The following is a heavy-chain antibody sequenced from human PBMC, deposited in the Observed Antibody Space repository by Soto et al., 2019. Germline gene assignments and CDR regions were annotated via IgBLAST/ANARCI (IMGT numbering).Heavy chain of an antibody. Sequence: QVQLVQSGAEVKKPGAAVKVSCKASGYTFTSYAMHWVRQAPGQRLEWMGWINAGNGNTKYSQKFQGRVTITRDTSASTAYMELSSLRSEDTAVYYCARGPGGPDGPGDYWGQGTLVTVSS. V-gene: IGHV1-3*01. CDR1: GYTFTSYA. D-gene: IGHD2-15*01. J-gene: IGHJ4*02. CDR3: ARGPGGPDGPGDY. CDR2: INAGNGNT.